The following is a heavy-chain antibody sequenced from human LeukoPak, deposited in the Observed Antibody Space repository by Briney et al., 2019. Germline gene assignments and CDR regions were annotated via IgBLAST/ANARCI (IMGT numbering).Heavy chain of an antibody. D-gene: IGHD3-10*01. J-gene: IGHJ4*02. Sequence: GGSLRLSCAASGFTVSTDNMSWVRQVPGKGLEWVSVVYSGNDGTDYADSVRGRFTISRDDSKNMVYLQMNNLRLEDAAVYYCTKRSRGYYDYWGQGTLVTVSS. V-gene: IGHV3-66*02. CDR2: VYSGNDGT. CDR3: TKRSRGYYDY. CDR1: GFTVSTDN.